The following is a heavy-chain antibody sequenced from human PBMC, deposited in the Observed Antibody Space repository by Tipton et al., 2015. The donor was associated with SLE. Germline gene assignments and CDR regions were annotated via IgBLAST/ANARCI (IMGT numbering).Heavy chain of an antibody. Sequence: TLSLTCTVSGGSISSGGCYWSWIRQETGKGLEWIGHKNYTGSTYYNLSLKSRVTISVDTSKNQFSLKLSSVTAAGTAVYYCARAFVDFWSGYPGGLETWGQGTTVTVSS. CDR2: KNYTGST. CDR1: GGSISSGGCY. J-gene: IGHJ6*02. V-gene: IGHV4-31*03. CDR3: ARAFVDFWSGYPGGLET. D-gene: IGHD3-3*01.